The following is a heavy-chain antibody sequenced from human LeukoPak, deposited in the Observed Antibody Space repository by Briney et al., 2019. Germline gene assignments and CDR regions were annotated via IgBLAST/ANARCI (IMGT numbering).Heavy chain of an antibody. CDR1: GFRLIKYA. CDR2: ISFDGKKE. CDR3: ARASMATINYYYFYMDA. D-gene: IGHD5-24*01. J-gene: IGHJ6*03. V-gene: IGHV3-30*04. Sequence: GGSLRLSCEASGFRLIKYALHWVRQAPGRGLEWVAVISFDGKKEFYADSVKGRFTISRDNSKNALFLQMNSLQTEDTAIYYCARASMATINYYYFYMDAWGKGTTVIVS.